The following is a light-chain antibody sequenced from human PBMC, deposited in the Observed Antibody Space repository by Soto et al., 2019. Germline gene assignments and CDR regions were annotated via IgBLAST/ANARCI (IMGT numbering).Light chain of an antibody. CDR3: QQYSHLIT. Sequence: EIVLTHSPGTLSLSPCERATLSFRASQSVSGSYLAWYQQKPGQAPRLLIYGASSRATGIPDRFSGSGSGTDFTLTIGRLEPEDFATYYCQQYSHLITFGQGTRLEIK. J-gene: IGKJ5*01. V-gene: IGKV3-20*01. CDR2: GAS. CDR1: QSVSGSY.